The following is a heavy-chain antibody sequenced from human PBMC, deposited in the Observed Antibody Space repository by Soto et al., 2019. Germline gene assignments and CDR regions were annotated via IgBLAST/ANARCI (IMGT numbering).Heavy chain of an antibody. V-gene: IGHV1-69*06. D-gene: IGHD6-19*01. CDR1: GGTFSSYA. J-gene: IGHJ6*02. CDR2: IIPIFGTA. Sequence: QVQLVQSGAEVKKPGSSVKVSCKASGGTFSSYAISWVRQAPGQGLEWMGGIIPIFGTANYAQKFQGRVTITADKSTSTAYMELSSLRSEDTAVYYCARGLVRAVAFYYYGMDVWGQGTTVTVSS. CDR3: ARGLVRAVAFYYYGMDV.